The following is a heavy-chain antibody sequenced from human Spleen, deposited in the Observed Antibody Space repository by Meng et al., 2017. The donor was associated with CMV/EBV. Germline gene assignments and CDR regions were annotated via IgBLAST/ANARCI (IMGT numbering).Heavy chain of an antibody. CDR2: IYYRGST. CDR3: ARDLIAARPHSRFVRSSYFDY. CDR1: GGSLSSGDYY. Sequence: SETLSLTCTVSGGSLSSGDYYWSWIRQPPGKGLEWIGLIYYRGSTYYNPSLKSRVSISVDTSKNQFSLSLNSVTAADTAVYYCARDLIAARPHSRFVRSSYFDYWGQGTLVTVSS. V-gene: IGHV4-30-4*08. D-gene: IGHD6-6*01. J-gene: IGHJ4*02.